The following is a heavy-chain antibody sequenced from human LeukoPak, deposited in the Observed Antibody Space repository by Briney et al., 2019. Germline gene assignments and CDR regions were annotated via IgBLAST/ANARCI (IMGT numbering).Heavy chain of an antibody. Sequence: PSETLSLTCTVSGGSISSYYWSWIRRPPGKGLEWIGYIYYSGSTNYNPSLKSRVTISVDTSKNQFSLKLSSVTAADTAVYYCARHRYGGYYYFDYWGQGTLVTVSS. CDR1: GGSISSYY. CDR3: ARHRYGGYYYFDY. CDR2: IYYSGST. V-gene: IGHV4-59*08. D-gene: IGHD5-12*01. J-gene: IGHJ4*02.